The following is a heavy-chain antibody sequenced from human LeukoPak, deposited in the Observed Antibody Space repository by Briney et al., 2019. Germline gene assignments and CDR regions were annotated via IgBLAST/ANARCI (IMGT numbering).Heavy chain of an antibody. D-gene: IGHD4/OR15-4a*01. V-gene: IGHV3-30*04. CDR3: ARDSDDYGDHFCDV. CDR1: GFSFTGFP. CDR2: TSWDDFHK. J-gene: IGHJ1*01. Sequence: GSSLRLSCSASGFSFTGFPLHWVRQPPGKGLEWLAVTSWDDFHKTYTDSVQGRFTISRDNSKDPLYLQMNSLRPDDTGLFFFARDSDDYGDHFCDVWGQGTPVTVSS.